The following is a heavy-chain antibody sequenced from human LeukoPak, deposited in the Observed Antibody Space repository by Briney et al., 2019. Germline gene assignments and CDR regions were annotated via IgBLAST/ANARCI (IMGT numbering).Heavy chain of an antibody. Sequence: ASVKVSCKTSGYTFSAYYLYWVRQAPGQGLEWMGWISAYNGNTNYAQKLQGRVTMTTDTSTSTAYMELRSLRSDDTAVYYCARADSGLELDYWGQGTLVTVSS. CDR2: ISAYNGNT. J-gene: IGHJ4*02. V-gene: IGHV1-18*01. CDR1: GYTFSAYY. D-gene: IGHD6-19*01. CDR3: ARADSGLELDY.